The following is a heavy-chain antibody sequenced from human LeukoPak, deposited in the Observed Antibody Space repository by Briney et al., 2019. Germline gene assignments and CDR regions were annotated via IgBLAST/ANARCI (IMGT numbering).Heavy chain of an antibody. CDR3: ARVGSSWVFDY. J-gene: IGHJ4*02. Sequence: SETLSLTCTASGGSISSYYWSWIRQPPGKGLEWIGYIYYSGSTNYNPSLKSRVTISVDTSKNQFSLKLSSVTAADTAVYYCARVGSSWVFDYWGQGTLVTVSS. V-gene: IGHV4-59*01. CDR1: GGSISSYY. D-gene: IGHD6-13*01. CDR2: IYYSGST.